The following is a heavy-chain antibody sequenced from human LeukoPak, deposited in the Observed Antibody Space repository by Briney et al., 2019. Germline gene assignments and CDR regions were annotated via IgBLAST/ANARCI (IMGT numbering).Heavy chain of an antibody. CDR2: INHSGST. J-gene: IGHJ3*02. CDR3: ARYVVVLNAFDI. CDR1: GGSISSYY. Sequence: SETLSLTCTVSGGSISSYYWSWIRQPPGKGLEWIGEINHSGSTNYNPSLKSRVTISVDTSKNQFSLKLSSVTAADTAVYYCARYVVVLNAFDIWGQGTMVTVSS. V-gene: IGHV4-34*01. D-gene: IGHD4/OR15-4a*01.